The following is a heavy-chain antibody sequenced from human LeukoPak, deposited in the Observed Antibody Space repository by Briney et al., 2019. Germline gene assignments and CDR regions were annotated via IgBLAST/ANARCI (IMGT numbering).Heavy chain of an antibody. D-gene: IGHD2-15*01. CDR3: ARAGTSCYSSFDY. J-gene: IGHJ4*02. V-gene: IGHV1-2*02. Sequence: ASVKVSCKASGYTFTGYYMHWVRQAPGQGLEWMGWINPNSGGTNYALKFQGRVTMTRDTSISTAYMELSRLRSDDTAVYYCARAGTSCYSSFDYWGQGTLVTVSS. CDR1: GYTFTGYY. CDR2: INPNSGGT.